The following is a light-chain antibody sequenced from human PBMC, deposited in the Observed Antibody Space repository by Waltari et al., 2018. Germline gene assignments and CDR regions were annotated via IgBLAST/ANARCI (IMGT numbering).Light chain of an antibody. J-gene: IGKJ1*01. CDR3: QQYNDYGTWT. V-gene: IGKV1-5*03. CDR1: QSVIDW. CDR2: EPS. Sequence: DIQMTQSPSTLSASVGDTVTIPCRAIQSVIDWLAWYQHKPGKAPKVLIYEPSILKSGVPSRFSGSGSGTGFTLTISSLHPDDCATYFCQQYNDYGTWTFGQGTKVEIK.